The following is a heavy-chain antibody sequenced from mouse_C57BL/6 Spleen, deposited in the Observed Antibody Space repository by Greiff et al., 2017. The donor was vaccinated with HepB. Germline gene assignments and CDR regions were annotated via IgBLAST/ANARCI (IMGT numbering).Heavy chain of an antibody. D-gene: IGHD2-4*01. CDR2: ISDGGSYT. Sequence: DVKLVESGGGLVKPEGSLKLSCAASGFTFSSYAMSWVRQTPEKRLEWVATISDGGSYTYYPDNVKGRFTISRDNAKNNLYLQMSHLKSEDTAMYYCAGDRDYDRPYAMDYWGQGTSVTVSS. V-gene: IGHV5-4*01. CDR1: GFTFSSYA. CDR3: AGDRDYDRPYAMDY. J-gene: IGHJ4*01.